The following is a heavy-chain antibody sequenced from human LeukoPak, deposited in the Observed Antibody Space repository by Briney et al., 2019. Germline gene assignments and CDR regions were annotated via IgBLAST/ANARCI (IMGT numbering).Heavy chain of an antibody. V-gene: IGHV4-39*01. D-gene: IGHD3-3*01. Sequence: SETLSLTCTVSGGSISSSSYYWGWIRQPPGKGLEWIGSIYYSGSTYYNPSLKSRVTISVDTSKNQFSLKLSPVTAADTAVYYCARPTYYDFWSGYYGGNGAFDIWGQGTMVTVSS. CDR3: ARPTYYDFWSGYYGGNGAFDI. CDR1: GGSISSSSYY. J-gene: IGHJ3*02. CDR2: IYYSGST.